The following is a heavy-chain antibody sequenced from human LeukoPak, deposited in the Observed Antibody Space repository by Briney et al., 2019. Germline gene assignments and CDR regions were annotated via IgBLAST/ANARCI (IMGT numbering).Heavy chain of an antibody. CDR3: ARVRSGWNHDAFDI. V-gene: IGHV4-4*07. CDR2: IYTSGST. J-gene: IGHJ3*02. Sequence: PSETLSLTCTVSGGSISSYYWSWIRQPAGKGLERIGRIYTSGSTNYNPSLKSRVTMSVDTSKNQFSLKLSSVTAADTAVYYCARVRSGWNHDAFDIWGQGTMVTVSS. CDR1: GGSISSYY. D-gene: IGHD6-19*01.